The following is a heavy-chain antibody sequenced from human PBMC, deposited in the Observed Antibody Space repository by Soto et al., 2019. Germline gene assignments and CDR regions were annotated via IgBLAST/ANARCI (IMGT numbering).Heavy chain of an antibody. V-gene: IGHV3-30-3*01. Sequence: QVQLVESGGGVVQPGRSLRLSCAASGFTFSNYAMHWVRQAPGEGLEWVAFISYDGSSKYYADSVKGRFTISRDNSKKTLYLQMNSLRVEDTAVYYCAREDDSFDDWGQGTLVTVSS. J-gene: IGHJ4*02. CDR3: AREDDSFDD. CDR1: GFTFSNYA. CDR2: ISYDGSSK.